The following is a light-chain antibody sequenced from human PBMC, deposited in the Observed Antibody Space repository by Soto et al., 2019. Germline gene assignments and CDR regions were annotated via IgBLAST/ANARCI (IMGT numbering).Light chain of an antibody. Sequence: EIVLTQSPATLSLSPGERATLSCRASQSVSSYLAWYQQKPGQAPRLLISDTSNRATGIPARFTGSGSGTDFNLTISSLEPEDFAVYKCKKRSTWPRTFGQGTKVEIK. CDR1: QSVSSY. CDR3: KKRSTWPRT. V-gene: IGKV3-11*01. J-gene: IGKJ1*01. CDR2: DTS.